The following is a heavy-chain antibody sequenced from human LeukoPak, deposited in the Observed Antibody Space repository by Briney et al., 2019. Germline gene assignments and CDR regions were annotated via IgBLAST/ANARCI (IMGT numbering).Heavy chain of an antibody. CDR1: GFTFSSYG. CDR2: ISYDGSNK. CDR3: AKAVDSSGWFSYFDY. D-gene: IGHD6-19*01. Sequence: GGSLRLSCAASGFTFSSYGMHWVRQAPGKGLEWVAVISYDGSNKYYADSVKGRFTISRDNSKNTLYLQMNSLRAEDTAVYYCAKAVDSSGWFSYFDYWGQGTLVTVSS. J-gene: IGHJ4*02. V-gene: IGHV3-30*18.